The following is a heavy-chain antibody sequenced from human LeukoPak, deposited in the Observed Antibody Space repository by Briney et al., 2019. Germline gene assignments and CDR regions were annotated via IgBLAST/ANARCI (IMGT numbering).Heavy chain of an antibody. V-gene: IGHV3-74*01. CDR2: INTDGSST. CDR3: ARGAYGSGSYYTDY. D-gene: IGHD3-10*01. Sequence: GGSLRLSCAASGFTFSSYWMHWVRQAPGKGLVWVSRINTDGSSTSYADSVKGRFTISRDNAKNTLYLQMNSLRAEDTAVYYCARGAYGSGSYYTDYWGQGTLVTVSS. CDR1: GFTFSSYW. J-gene: IGHJ4*02.